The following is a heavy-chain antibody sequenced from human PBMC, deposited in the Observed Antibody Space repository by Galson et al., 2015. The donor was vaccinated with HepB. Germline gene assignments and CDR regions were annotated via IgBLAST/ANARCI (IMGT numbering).Heavy chain of an antibody. CDR1: GYTFTSYG. V-gene: IGHV1-18*01. J-gene: IGHJ6*02. D-gene: IGHD3-22*01. CDR2: ISAYNGNT. CDR3: AREGYYDSSGYPPYYYYGMDV. Sequence: SVKVSCKASGYTFTSYGISWVRQAPGQGLEWMGWISAYNGNTNYAQKLQGRVTMTTDTSTSTAYMELRSLRSDDTAVYYCAREGYYDSSGYPPYYYYGMDVWGQGTTVTVPS.